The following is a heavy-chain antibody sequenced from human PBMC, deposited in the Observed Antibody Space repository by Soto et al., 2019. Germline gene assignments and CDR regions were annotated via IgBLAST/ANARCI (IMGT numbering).Heavy chain of an antibody. J-gene: IGHJ4*02. CDR1: GGSFTSNNW. CDR2: IYRTRRT. V-gene: IGHV4-4*02. CDR3: ASRDPGTSVDY. Sequence: SETLSLTCAVSGGSFTSNNWWTWVRQPPGQGLAWIGEIYRTRRTHYIPSLKTRVTISLDKSENQFSLKVTSLTAADTAVYYCASRDPGTSVDYWGQGTLVTVSS. D-gene: IGHD1-7*01.